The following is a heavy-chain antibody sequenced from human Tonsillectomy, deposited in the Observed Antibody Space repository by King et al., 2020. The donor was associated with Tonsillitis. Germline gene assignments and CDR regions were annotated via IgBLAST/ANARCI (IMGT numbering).Heavy chain of an antibody. V-gene: IGHV1-2*02. J-gene: IGHJ4*02. D-gene: IGHD3-10*01. CDR2: INTNSGGT. CDR1: GYTFTDYY. CDR3: ARGLFRVRFGELLTAYFDY. Sequence: QLVQSGAEVKKPGASVKVSCKASGYTFTDYYMHWVRQAPGQGLEWMGWINTNSGGTNYAQKFQGRVTMTRDTFINPAYMELSRLRCDDTAVYDCARGLFRVRFGELLTAYFDYWGQGTLVTVSS.